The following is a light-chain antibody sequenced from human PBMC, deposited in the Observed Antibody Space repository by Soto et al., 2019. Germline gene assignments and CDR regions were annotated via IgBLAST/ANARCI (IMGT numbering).Light chain of an antibody. CDR3: SSYTINTSYV. CDR2: AVS. Sequence: QSVLTQPASVSGSPGQSITISCTGTSSDVGANIFVSWHQQHPGKAPKLMIYAVSSRPSGVSYRFSGSKSGNTASLTISGLQAEDVADYYCSSYTINTSYVFGTGAKLTVL. V-gene: IGLV2-14*01. J-gene: IGLJ1*01. CDR1: SSDVGANIF.